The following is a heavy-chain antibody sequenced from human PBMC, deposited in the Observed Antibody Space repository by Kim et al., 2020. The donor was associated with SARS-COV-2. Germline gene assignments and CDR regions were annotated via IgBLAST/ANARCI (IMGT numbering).Heavy chain of an antibody. CDR2: FFWDDDK. CDR3: ARSLGYCPYGVCYSGDEDCYGMDV. Sequence: SGPTLVNPTQTLTLTCTFSGFSLSAAGVGVGWIRQPPGKALEWLALFFWDDDKRYSPSLKSRLTITKDTSKNQVVLTMTNMDPVDTATYYCARSLGYCPYGVCYSGDEDCYGMDVWGQGTTVTVSS. D-gene: IGHD2-8*01. CDR1: GFSLSAAGVG. V-gene: IGHV2-5*02. J-gene: IGHJ6*02.